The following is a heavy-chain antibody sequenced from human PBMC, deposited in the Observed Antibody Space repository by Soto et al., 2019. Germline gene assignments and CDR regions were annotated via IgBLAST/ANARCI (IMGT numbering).Heavy chain of an antibody. J-gene: IGHJ4*02. CDR3: VRDPDGHIDFDY. CDR2: ISAYNGDT. V-gene: IGHV1-18*01. Sequence: ASVKVSCKASGYTFASYGSRWVRQAPGQGLEWMSWISAYNGDTNYAQKVQGRVTMTTDTSTSTAFMELRSLRFDDTAVYYCVRDPDGHIDFDYWGQGTPLTVSS. CDR1: GYTFASYG.